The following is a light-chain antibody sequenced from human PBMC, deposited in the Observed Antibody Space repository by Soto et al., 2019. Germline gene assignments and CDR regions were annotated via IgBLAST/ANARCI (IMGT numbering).Light chain of an antibody. CDR1: QSISSY. V-gene: IGKV1-39*01. CDR3: QQSYSSPPNT. J-gene: IGKJ2*01. CDR2: AAS. Sequence: DIQMTQSPSSLSASVGDRVTITCRASQSISSYLNWYQHKPGKVPKLLLYAASTLQSGVPSRFSGSGSGTEFTRTISSLQPEDFATYYCQQSYSSPPNTFGQGTKLEIK.